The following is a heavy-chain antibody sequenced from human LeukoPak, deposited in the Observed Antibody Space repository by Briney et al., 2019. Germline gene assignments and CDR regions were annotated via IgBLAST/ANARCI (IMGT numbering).Heavy chain of an antibody. Sequence: PGGSLRLSCAASGFTFSSYEMNWVRQALGKGLEWVSYISSSGSTIYYADSVKGRFTISRDNAKNSLYLQMNSLRAEDTAVYYCARDRPTYYYGSGRPNNYGMDVWGQGTTVTVSS. CDR2: ISSSGSTI. CDR3: ARDRPTYYYGSGRPNNYGMDV. D-gene: IGHD3-10*01. J-gene: IGHJ6*02. CDR1: GFTFSSYE. V-gene: IGHV3-48*03.